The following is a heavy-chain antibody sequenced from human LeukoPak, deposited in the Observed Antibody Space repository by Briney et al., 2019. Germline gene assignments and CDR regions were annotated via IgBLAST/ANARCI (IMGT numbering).Heavy chain of an antibody. V-gene: IGHV1-46*01. D-gene: IGHD5-18*01. CDR3: ATSSAMVWRFDI. CDR2: INPSGGST. CDR1: GYTFTSYY. J-gene: IGHJ3*02. Sequence: ASVKVSCTASGYTFTSYYMHWVRQAPGQGLEWMGIINPSGGSTSYARKFQGRVTMTEDTSTDTAYMELSSLRSEDTAVYYCATSSAMVWRFDIWGQGTVVTVSS.